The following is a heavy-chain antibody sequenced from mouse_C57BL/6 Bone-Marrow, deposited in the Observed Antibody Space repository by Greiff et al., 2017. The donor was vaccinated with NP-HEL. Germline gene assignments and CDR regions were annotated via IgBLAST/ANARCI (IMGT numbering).Heavy chain of an antibody. CDR2: IDPNSGGT. CDR3: ARCGWLLPYYAMDY. CDR1: GYTFTSYW. V-gene: IGHV1-72*01. J-gene: IGHJ4*01. D-gene: IGHD2-3*01. Sequence: QVQLQQPGAELVKPGASVKLSCKASGYTFTSYWMHWVKQRPGRGLEWIGRIDPNSGGTKYNEKFKSKATLTVDKPSSTAYVQLSSLTSEDSAVYYCARCGWLLPYYAMDYWGQGTSVTGSS.